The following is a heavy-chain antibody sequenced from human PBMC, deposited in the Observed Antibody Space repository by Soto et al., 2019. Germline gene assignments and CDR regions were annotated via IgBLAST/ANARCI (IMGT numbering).Heavy chain of an antibody. CDR1: GFTFNNAW. Sequence: GGSLRLSCAASGFTFNNAWMSWVRQAPGKGLEWVGRIKRKVDGGTTDYVASVKGRFTILRDDSKNTVYLQMNSLRSEDTGLYYCTRSNEDCWGNYRPFDCWGQGTLVTVSS. J-gene: IGHJ4*02. CDR2: IKRKVDGGTT. D-gene: IGHD3-16*02. CDR3: TRSNEDCWGNYRPFDC. V-gene: IGHV3-15*01.